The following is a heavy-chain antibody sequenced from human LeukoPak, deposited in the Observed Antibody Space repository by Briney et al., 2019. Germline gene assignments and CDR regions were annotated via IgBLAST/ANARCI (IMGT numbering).Heavy chain of an antibody. CDR3: ARGRATVTNRSYMDV. J-gene: IGHJ6*03. CDR1: GGSISSSSYY. Sequence: SETLSLTCTVSGGSISSSSYYWGWIRQPPGKGLEWIGEINHSGSTNYNPSLKSRVTISVDTSKNQFFLKLSSVTAADTAVYYCARGRATVTNRSYMDVWGKGTTVTVSS. D-gene: IGHD4-17*01. CDR2: INHSGST. V-gene: IGHV4-39*07.